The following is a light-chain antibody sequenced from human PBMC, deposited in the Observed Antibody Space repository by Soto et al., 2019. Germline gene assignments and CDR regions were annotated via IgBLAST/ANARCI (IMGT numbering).Light chain of an antibody. CDR3: QQYGSSPGT. V-gene: IGKV3-20*01. CDR1: QSVRDSH. CDR2: ETS. J-gene: IGKJ1*01. Sequence: EIVLTQSPGTLSLSPGERATLSCRASQSVRDSHLAWYQQKPGQAPSLLIYETSSRATGIPDRFRGSGSGTDVALTLTRVEPEDVAMYFCQQYGSSPGTFGQGTKVEI.